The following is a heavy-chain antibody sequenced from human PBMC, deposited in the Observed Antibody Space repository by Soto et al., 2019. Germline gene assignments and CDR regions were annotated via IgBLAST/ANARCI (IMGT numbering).Heavy chain of an antibody. V-gene: IGHV4-4*02. Sequence: QVQLQESGPGLMKPSGTLSLTCTVSGGSITSNRRSWVRQPPGKGLEWIAEIFHTGSAIYNPSFMGILTISMEKSRSILALTLNYLTAADTAAYDCAWHLAVSGTRGFDHWGQGTVVTVSP. CDR3: AWHLAVSGTRGFDH. CDR1: GGSITSNR. CDR2: IFHTGSA. J-gene: IGHJ4*02. D-gene: IGHD1-26*01.